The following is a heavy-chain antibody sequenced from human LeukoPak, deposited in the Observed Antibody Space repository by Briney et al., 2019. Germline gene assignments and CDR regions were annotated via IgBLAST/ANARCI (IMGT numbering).Heavy chain of an antibody. CDR3: ARDGVRDGYNFEFYAFDI. CDR1: GYTFTGYY. V-gene: IGHV1-2*02. J-gene: IGHJ3*02. Sequence: ASVKVSCKASGYTFTGYYMHWVRQAPGQGLEWMGWINPNSGGTNYAQKFQGRVTITADESTSTAYMELSSLRSDDTAVYYCARDGVRDGYNFEFYAFDIWGQGTMVTVSS. D-gene: IGHD5-24*01. CDR2: INPNSGGT.